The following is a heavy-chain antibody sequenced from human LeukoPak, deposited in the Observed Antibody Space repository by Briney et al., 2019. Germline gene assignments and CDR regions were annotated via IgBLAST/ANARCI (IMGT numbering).Heavy chain of an antibody. CDR2: ISGSGGST. CDR3: AKASFSGWFPSHNWFDP. V-gene: IGHV3-23*01. J-gene: IGHJ5*02. CDR1: GFTFSSYA. D-gene: IGHD6-19*01. Sequence: GGSLRLSCAASGFTFSSYAMSWVRQAPGKGLEWVSAISGSGGSTYYADSVKGRFTISRDNSKNALYLQMNSLRAEDTAVYYCAKASFSGWFPSHNWFDPWGQGTLVTVSS.